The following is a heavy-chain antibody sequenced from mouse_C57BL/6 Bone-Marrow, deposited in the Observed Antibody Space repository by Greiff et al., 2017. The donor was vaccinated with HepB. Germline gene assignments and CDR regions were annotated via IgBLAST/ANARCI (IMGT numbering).Heavy chain of an antibody. J-gene: IGHJ4*01. V-gene: IGHV5-4*01. CDR2: ISDGGSYT. CDR3: ARDPRGYYAMDY. CDR1: GFTFSSYA. Sequence: EVKVVESGGGLVKPGGSLKLSCAASGFTFSSYAMSWVRQTPEKRLEWVATISDGGSYTYYPDNVKGRFTISRDNAKNNLYLQMSHLKSEDTAMYYCARDPRGYYAMDYWGQGTSVTVSS.